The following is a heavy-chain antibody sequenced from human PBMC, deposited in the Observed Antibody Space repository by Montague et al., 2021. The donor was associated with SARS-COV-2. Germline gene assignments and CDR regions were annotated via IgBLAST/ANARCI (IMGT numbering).Heavy chain of an antibody. D-gene: IGHD3-9*01. CDR3: AKVGDLMAGYSLVNLDN. Sequence: SLRLSCAASGFTSSGSPMSWVRQAPGKGLEWVSVIHSGGRSSYYGKSVEGRFTVPRDNSKNTVYLQMNNLRAEDTAVYYCAKVGDLMAGYSLVNLDNWGQGTLVMVSS. J-gene: IGHJ4*02. CDR2: IHSGGRSS. V-gene: IGHV3-23*03. CDR1: GFTSSGSP.